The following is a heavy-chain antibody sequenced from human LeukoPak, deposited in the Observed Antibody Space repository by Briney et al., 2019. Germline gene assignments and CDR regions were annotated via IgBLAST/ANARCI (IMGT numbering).Heavy chain of an antibody. J-gene: IGHJ5*02. V-gene: IGHV4-38-2*02. Sequence: SETLSLTCTVSAYSISSGYYWGWIRQPPGKGLEWIGSIYHSGSTYYNPSLKSRVTISVDTSKNQFSLKLSSVTAADTAVYYCARGAVRGVIVNWFDPWGQGTLVTVSS. CDR2: IYHSGST. CDR3: ARGAVRGVIVNWFDP. D-gene: IGHD3-10*01. CDR1: AYSISSGYY.